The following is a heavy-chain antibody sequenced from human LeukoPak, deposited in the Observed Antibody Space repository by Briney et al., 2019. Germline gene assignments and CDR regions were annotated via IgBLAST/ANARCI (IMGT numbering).Heavy chain of an antibody. J-gene: IGHJ4*02. CDR1: GFTFNSYA. V-gene: IGHV3-23*01. CDR3: AKRGGYETMAAFDY. D-gene: IGHD3-10*01. Sequence: GGSLRLSCAASGFTFNSYAMSWVRQAPGKGLEWVSAISPGGSDTYYADSGRGRFTISRDNSKNTLYLQMSSLRAEDSAVYYCAKRGGYETMAAFDYWGQGTLVTVSS. CDR2: ISPGGSDT.